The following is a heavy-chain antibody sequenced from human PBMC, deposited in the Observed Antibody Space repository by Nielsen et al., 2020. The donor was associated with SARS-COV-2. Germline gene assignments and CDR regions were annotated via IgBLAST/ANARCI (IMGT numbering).Heavy chain of an antibody. J-gene: IGHJ3*02. V-gene: IGHV4-59*01. CDR1: GGSISRYY. CDR2: TYSSGAT. CDR3: AREYSSSPGAFDI. D-gene: IGHD6-6*01. Sequence: SETLSLTCTVSGGSISRYYWSWIRQPPGKGLEWIAYTYSSGATNYNPSLKSRVTISADTSTNQFSLKLRSVTAADTAVYYCAREYSSSPGAFDIWGQGTMVTVSS.